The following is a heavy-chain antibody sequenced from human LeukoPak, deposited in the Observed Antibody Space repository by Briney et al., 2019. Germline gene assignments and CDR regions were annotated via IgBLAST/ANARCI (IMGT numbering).Heavy chain of an antibody. J-gene: IGHJ6*03. D-gene: IGHD6-13*01. Sequence: ASVKVSCKASGYTFTGYYMHWVRQAPGQGLEWMGWINPNSGGTNYAQKFQGRVTMTRDTSISTAYMELSRLRSDDTAVYYCAGGEAASTYYYYYYMDVWGKGTTVTVSS. CDR2: INPNSGGT. CDR1: GYTFTGYY. V-gene: IGHV1-2*02. CDR3: AGGEAASTYYYYYYMDV.